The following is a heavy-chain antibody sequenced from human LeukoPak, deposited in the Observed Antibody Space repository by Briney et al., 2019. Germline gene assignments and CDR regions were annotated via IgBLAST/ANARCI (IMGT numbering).Heavy chain of an antibody. Sequence: PSETLSPTCTVSGGSISSSYWSWIRQPPGKGLEWIGYIYYSGITNYNPSLKTRVTISVDTSKNQFSLKLSSVTAADTAVYYCARLPTSWFDPWGQGTLVTVSS. CDR1: GGSISSSY. CDR3: ARLPTSWFDP. CDR2: IYYSGIT. V-gene: IGHV4-59*08. J-gene: IGHJ5*02.